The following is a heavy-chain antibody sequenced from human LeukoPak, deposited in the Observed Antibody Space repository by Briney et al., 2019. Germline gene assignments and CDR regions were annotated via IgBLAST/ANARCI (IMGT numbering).Heavy chain of an antibody. CDR3: ASSGNSFFNYY. V-gene: IGHV3-74*01. Sequence: AGGSLRLSCAASRFTFSTYWMHWVRQAPGKGLVWVSRINSDGSSTNYADSVKGRFTISRDNAKNTLYLQMNSLRAEDTALYYCASSGNSFFNYYWGQGTLVTVSS. CDR2: INSDGSST. J-gene: IGHJ4*02. D-gene: IGHD1-26*01. CDR1: RFTFSTYW.